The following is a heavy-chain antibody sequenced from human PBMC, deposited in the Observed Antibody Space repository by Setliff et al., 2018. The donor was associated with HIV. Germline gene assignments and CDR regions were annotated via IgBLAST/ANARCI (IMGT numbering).Heavy chain of an antibody. CDR2: TYTRGNT. CDR1: GGSIASDIYY. D-gene: IGHD3-16*01. V-gene: IGHV4-61*02. Sequence: PSETLSLTCTVSGGSIASDIYYWNWIRQPAGKGLEWIGRTYTRGNTNYNPSLKSRVTISVDTSKNQFSLKMSSVTAADTAVYYCGIEGDDYNEYWGQGTLVTVSS. CDR3: GIEGDDYNEY. J-gene: IGHJ4*02.